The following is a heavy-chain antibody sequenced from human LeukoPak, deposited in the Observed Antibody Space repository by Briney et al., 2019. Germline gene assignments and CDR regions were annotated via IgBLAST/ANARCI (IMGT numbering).Heavy chain of an antibody. D-gene: IGHD6-19*01. J-gene: IGHJ4*02. CDR2: IYYSGST. Sequence: PSETLSLTCTVAGGSISSSSYYWGWIRQPPGKGLEWIGSIYYSGSTYYNPSLKSRVTISVDTSKNQFSLKLSSVTAADTAVYYCAFGYSSGYLYDYWGQGTLVTVSS. CDR1: GGSISSSSYY. CDR3: AFGYSSGYLYDY. V-gene: IGHV4-39*07.